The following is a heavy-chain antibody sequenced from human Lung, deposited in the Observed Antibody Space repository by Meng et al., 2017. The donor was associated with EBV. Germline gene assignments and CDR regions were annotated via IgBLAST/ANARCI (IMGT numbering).Heavy chain of an antibody. CDR2: INTNTGNP. J-gene: IGHJ4*02. CDR3: ARDKIAVAGITGDY. V-gene: IGHV7-4-1*02. D-gene: IGHD6-19*01. Sequence: QVQVVELGPELNKPGGSVTVSCKASGYPFTSYAMNWVRQAPGQGLEWMGWINTNTGNPTYAQGFTGRSVSSLDTSVSTAYLQISSLKAEDTAVYYCARDKIAVAGITGDYWGQGTLVTVSS. CDR1: GYPFTSYA.